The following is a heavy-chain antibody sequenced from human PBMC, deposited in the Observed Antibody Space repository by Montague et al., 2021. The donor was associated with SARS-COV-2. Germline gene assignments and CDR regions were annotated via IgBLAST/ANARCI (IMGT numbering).Heavy chain of an antibody. Sequence: PALVKPTQTLTLTCTFSGFSLSTSGVGVGWIRQPPGKALEWLARIDWDDDKYYSTSLKTRLTISKDTSKNQVVLTMTNMDPVDTATHYCARRTYDILTGYDYGMDVWGQGTTVTVSS. V-gene: IGHV2-70*11. J-gene: IGHJ6*02. CDR2: IDWDDDK. D-gene: IGHD3-9*01. CDR1: GFSLSTSGVG. CDR3: ARRTYDILTGYDYGMDV.